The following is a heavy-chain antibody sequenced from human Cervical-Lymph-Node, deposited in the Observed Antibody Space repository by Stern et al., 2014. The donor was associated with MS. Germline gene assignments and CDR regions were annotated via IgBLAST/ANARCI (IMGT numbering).Heavy chain of an antibody. V-gene: IGHV3-9*01. CDR2: LGWNSEGR. Sequence: VRLVESGGGMVQPGRSLRLSCEASGFKFDGFSLHWVRQAPGKGLERVSGLGWNSEGRGYADSVQGRFTISRDNAKSSLYLQMNSLTAEDTALYYCAKADDYAAGIDAWGQGTLVVVSS. CDR1: GFKFDGFS. D-gene: IGHD3-16*01. CDR3: AKADDYAAGIDA. J-gene: IGHJ5*02.